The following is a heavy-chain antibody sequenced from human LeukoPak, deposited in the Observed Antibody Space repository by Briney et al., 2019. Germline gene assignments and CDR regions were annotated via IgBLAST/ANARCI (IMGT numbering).Heavy chain of an antibody. CDR1: GGSISSSSYY. CDR3: ARQPGIAVAGPDY. D-gene: IGHD6-19*01. Sequence: PSETLSLTCTVSGGSISSSSYYWGWHRQPPGQGLEWIVSIYDSGSSYYNPSLKRLVTISVDMSKNQFSLKLRSVTAGDTAVYYCARQPGIAVAGPDYWGQGTLAPSPQ. V-gene: IGHV4-39*01. CDR2: IYDSGSS. J-gene: IGHJ4*02.